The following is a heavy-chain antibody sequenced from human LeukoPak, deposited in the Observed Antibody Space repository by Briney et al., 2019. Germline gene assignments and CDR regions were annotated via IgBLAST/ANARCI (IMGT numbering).Heavy chain of an antibody. D-gene: IGHD6-19*01. CDR2: IRYEGSNK. V-gene: IGHV3-30*02. Sequence: GGSLRLSCAASGFTFSSYGMHWVRQAPGKGLEWVAFIRYEGSNKYYADSVKGRFTISRDNSKNTLYLQMNSLRAEDTAVYYCAKDFNIGIAVAGLFDYWGQGTLVTVSS. CDR1: GFTFSSYG. J-gene: IGHJ4*02. CDR3: AKDFNIGIAVAGLFDY.